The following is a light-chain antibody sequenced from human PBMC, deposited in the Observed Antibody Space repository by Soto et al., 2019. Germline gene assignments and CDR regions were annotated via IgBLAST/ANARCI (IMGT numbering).Light chain of an antibody. Sequence: DIQLTQSPSFLSASVGDRVTITCRASQGISSYLAWYQQKPGKAPKLLIYAASTLQSGVLSRFSGSGSGTEFTLTISSLQPEDFATYYCQQLNSYPRVTFGPGTKVDIK. CDR3: QQLNSYPRVT. V-gene: IGKV1-9*01. J-gene: IGKJ3*01. CDR2: AAS. CDR1: QGISSY.